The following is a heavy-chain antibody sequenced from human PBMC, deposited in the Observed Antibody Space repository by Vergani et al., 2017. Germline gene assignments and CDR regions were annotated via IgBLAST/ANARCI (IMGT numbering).Heavy chain of an antibody. V-gene: IGHV1-69*13. CDR2: IITIFGTA. D-gene: IGHD2-21*02. CDR1: GGTFSSYA. Sequence: QVQLVQSGAEVKKPGSSVKVSCKASGGTFSSYAISWVRQAPGQGLEWMGRIITIFGTANYAQKFQGRVTITADESTSTACMGLSSLRSEDTAVYYCARLGGAYCGGDCSSNWFDPWGQGTLVTVSS. J-gene: IGHJ5*02. CDR3: ARLGGAYCGGDCSSNWFDP.